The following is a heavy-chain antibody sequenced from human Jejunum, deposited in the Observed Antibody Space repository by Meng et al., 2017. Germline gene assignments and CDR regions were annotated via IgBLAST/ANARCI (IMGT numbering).Heavy chain of an antibody. D-gene: IGHD2-8*01. Sequence: LTQSGPGLVKPSQTLSLTCAISGDSVSSNSAAWSWIRPSPSRGLEWLGRTYYRSKWYNDYAISVKGRITINPDTSKNQFSLQLNSVTPEDTAVYYCAYERTNSYYFDYWGQGTLVTVSS. V-gene: IGHV6-1*01. CDR2: TYYRSKWYN. CDR1: GDSVSSNSAA. CDR3: AYERTNSYYFDY. J-gene: IGHJ4*02.